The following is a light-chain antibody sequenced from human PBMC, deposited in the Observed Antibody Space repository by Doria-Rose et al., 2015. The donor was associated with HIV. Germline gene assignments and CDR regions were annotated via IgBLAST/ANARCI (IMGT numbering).Light chain of an antibody. CDR1: TVITY. J-gene: IGKJ1*01. CDR3: QQTYSSPPWT. Sequence: TVITYLNRFQQEPGKAPKLLIYAASRLQSGVPSRFSGSGSGTDFTLTISGLQPGDFATYYCQQTYSSPPWTFGQGTKVEVK. V-gene: IGKV1-39*01. CDR2: AAS.